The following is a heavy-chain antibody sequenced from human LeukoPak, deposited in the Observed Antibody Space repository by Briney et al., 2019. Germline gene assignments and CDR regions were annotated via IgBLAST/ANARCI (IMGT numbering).Heavy chain of an antibody. CDR2: IAHDGSNK. J-gene: IGHJ4*02. V-gene: IGHV3-30*03. CDR3: ARVLLGNYDILTGPFDY. D-gene: IGHD3-9*01. CDR1: GFTFSNYV. Sequence: GGSLRLSCAASGFTFSNYVMQWVRQAPGKGLEWVALIAHDGSNKYYADSVKGRFTISRDNAKNSLYLQMNSLRAEDTAVYYCARVLLGNYDILTGPFDYWGQGTLVTVSS.